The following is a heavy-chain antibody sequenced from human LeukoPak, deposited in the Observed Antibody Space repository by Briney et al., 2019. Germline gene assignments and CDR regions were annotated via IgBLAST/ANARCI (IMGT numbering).Heavy chain of an antibody. CDR3: AKGDSSSWYNLWFDP. Sequence: PGGSLRLSCAASGFTFSSYAMSWVRQAPGKGLEWVSAISGSGASTYYADSVKGRFTISRDNSKNTLYLQMNSLRAGGTAVYYCAKGDSSSWYNLWFDPWGQGTLVTVSS. CDR1: GFTFSSYA. CDR2: ISGSGAST. J-gene: IGHJ5*02. V-gene: IGHV3-23*01. D-gene: IGHD6-13*01.